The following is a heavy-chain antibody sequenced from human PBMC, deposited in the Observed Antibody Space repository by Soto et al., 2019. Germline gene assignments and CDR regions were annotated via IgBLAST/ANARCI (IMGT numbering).Heavy chain of an antibody. Sequence: PGGSLRLSCAASGFTFSSYSMNWVRQAPGKGLEWVSYISSSSSTIYYADSVKGRFTISRDNAKNSLYLQMNSLRAEDTAVYYCARLRTSRIKDDPNWFDPWDQGTLVTVSS. CDR1: GFTFSSYS. V-gene: IGHV3-48*01. D-gene: IGHD2-2*01. CDR2: ISSSSSTI. CDR3: ARLRTSRIKDDPNWFDP. J-gene: IGHJ5*02.